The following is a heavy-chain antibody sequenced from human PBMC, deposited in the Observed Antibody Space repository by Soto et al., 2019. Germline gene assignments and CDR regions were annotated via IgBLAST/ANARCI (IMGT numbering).Heavy chain of an antibody. D-gene: IGHD3-16*01. Sequence: SETLSLTCTVSGGSISSGGYYWSWIRQHPGKGLEWIWYIYYSGSTYYNPSLKSRVTISVDTSKNQFSLKLSSVTAADTAVYYCARVGLGAPYYYGMDVWGQGTTVTVSS. V-gene: IGHV4-31*03. CDR1: GGSISSGGYY. CDR2: IYYSGST. CDR3: ARVGLGAPYYYGMDV. J-gene: IGHJ6*02.